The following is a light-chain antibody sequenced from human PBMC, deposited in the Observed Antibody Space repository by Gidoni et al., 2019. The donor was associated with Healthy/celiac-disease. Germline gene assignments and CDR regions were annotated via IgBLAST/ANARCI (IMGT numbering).Light chain of an antibody. CDR1: QSISSY. Sequence: DIQMTQSPSSLSASVGDRVTITCRASQSISSYLNWYQQKPGKAPKLLIYAASSLQSGVPSRLSGSGSGTDFTLTISSLQPEDFATYYCQQSYSTITWTFGQGTKVEIK. J-gene: IGKJ1*01. CDR2: AAS. V-gene: IGKV1-39*01. CDR3: QQSYSTITWT.